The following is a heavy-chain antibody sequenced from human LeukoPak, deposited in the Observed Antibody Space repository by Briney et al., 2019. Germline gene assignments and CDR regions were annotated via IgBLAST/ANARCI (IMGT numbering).Heavy chain of an antibody. CDR1: GFTFSSYA. Sequence: GGSPRLSCAASGFTFSSYAMHWVRQAPGKGLEWVAVISYDGSNKYYADSVKGRFTISRDNSKNTLYLQMNSLRAEDTAVYYCAREELRFLEWLQYYYYGMDVWGQGTTVTVSS. CDR2: ISYDGSNK. D-gene: IGHD3-3*01. J-gene: IGHJ6*02. CDR3: AREELRFLEWLQYYYYGMDV. V-gene: IGHV3-30*04.